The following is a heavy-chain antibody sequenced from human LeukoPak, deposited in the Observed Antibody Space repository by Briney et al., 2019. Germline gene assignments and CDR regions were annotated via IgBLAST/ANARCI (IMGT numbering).Heavy chain of an antibody. Sequence: KPGGSLRLSCAASGFTFSSYSMNWVRQAPGKGLEWVSSISSSSSYIYYADSVKGRFTISRDNAKKSLYLQMSSLSAEDTAVYYCARVAGTEVDYWGQGTLVTVSS. CDR3: ARVAGTEVDY. CDR2: ISSSSSYI. J-gene: IGHJ4*02. CDR1: GFTFSSYS. V-gene: IGHV3-21*01. D-gene: IGHD6-19*01.